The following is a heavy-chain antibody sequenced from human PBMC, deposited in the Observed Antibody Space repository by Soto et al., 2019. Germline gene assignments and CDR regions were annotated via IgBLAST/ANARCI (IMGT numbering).Heavy chain of an antibody. CDR1: GGTFSSYA. J-gene: IGHJ4*02. D-gene: IGHD6-19*01. CDR3: ARDLRWDKGQWLIR. CDR2: IIPIFGTA. Sequence: QVQLVQSGAEVKKPGSSVKVSCKASGGTFSSYAISWVRQAPGQGLEWMGGIIPIFGTANYAQTVQGRVTITADESTSTAYMELSRLRSEDTAVYYCARDLRWDKGQWLIRWGQGTLVTVSS. V-gene: IGHV1-69*01.